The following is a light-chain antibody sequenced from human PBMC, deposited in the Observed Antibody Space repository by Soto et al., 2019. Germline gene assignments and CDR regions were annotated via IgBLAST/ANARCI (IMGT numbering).Light chain of an antibody. CDR2: LGS. J-gene: IGKJ1*01. Sequence: DIVMTQSPLSLPVTPGEPASISCRSSQSLLHSNGYTYLDWYLQKPGQSPLLLIYLGSNRASGVPDRFSGSGSGTDFTMNISRVEAEDVGVYYCMQALQSRTFGQGTTVEIK. V-gene: IGKV2-28*01. CDR3: MQALQSRT. CDR1: QSLLHSNGYTY.